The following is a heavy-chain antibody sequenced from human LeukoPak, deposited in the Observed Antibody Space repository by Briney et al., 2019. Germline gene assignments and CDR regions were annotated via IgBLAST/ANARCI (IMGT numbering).Heavy chain of an antibody. J-gene: IGHJ5*02. CDR3: ASTEGIAVDKWFDP. CDR1: VSSFTVYY. CDR2: CNRNGCCT. Sequence: ASVTVSRKSSVSSFTVYYMHLVRVAPGQGLEWMGWCNRNGCCTNYGQKFQGRVTMTRDTGISKASLELSRDRPDDAAVYYCASTEGIAVDKWFDPWGQGTLVTVSS. V-gene: IGHV1-2*02. D-gene: IGHD6-19*01.